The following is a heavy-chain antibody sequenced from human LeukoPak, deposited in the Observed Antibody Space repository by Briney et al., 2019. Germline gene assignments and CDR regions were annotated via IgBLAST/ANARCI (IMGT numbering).Heavy chain of an antibody. Sequence: GGSLRLSCAASGFTFDDYAMHWVRQAPGKGLEWVSGISWNSGSIGYADSVKGRFTISRDNAKNSLYLQMNSQRAEDTALYYCARGEGYSPFDYWGQGTLVTVSS. CDR1: GFTFDDYA. V-gene: IGHV3-9*01. CDR3: ARGEGYSPFDY. CDR2: ISWNSGSI. J-gene: IGHJ4*02. D-gene: IGHD2-15*01.